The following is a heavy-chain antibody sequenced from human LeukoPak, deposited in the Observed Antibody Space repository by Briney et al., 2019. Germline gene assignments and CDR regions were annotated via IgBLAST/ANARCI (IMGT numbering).Heavy chain of an antibody. V-gene: IGHV1-2*06. CDR3: ARFRGVGGYSDY. D-gene: IGHD2-15*01. CDR1: GYTFTGYY. J-gene: IGHJ4*02. CDR2: INPNSGGT. Sequence: ASVKVSCKASGYTFTGYYMHWVRQAPGQGLEWMGRINPNSGGTNYAQKFQGRVTMTRDTSISTAYMELSRLRSDDTAVYYCARFRGVGGYSDYWGQGTLVTVSS.